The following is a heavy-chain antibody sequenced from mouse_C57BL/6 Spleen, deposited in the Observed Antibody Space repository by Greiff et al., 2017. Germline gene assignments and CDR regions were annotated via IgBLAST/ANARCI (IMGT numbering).Heavy chain of an antibody. V-gene: IGHV1-4*01. Sequence: VQLQQSGAELARPGASVKMSCKASGYTFTSYTMHWVKQRPGQGLEWIGYINPSSGYTKYNQKFKDKATLTADKSSSTAYMQLSSLTSEDSAVYCCAREGDWAVFDCWGQGTTLTVSS. D-gene: IGHD4-1*01. CDR2: INPSSGYT. CDR3: AREGDWAVFDC. CDR1: GYTFTSYT. J-gene: IGHJ2*01.